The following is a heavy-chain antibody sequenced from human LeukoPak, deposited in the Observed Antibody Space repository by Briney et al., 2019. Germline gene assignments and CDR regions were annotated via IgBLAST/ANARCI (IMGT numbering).Heavy chain of an antibody. V-gene: IGHV1-69*13. CDR3: ARRIAADLLSYGMDV. Sequence: SVKVSCTASGGTFSSYAISWVRQAPGQGLEWMGGIIPIFGTANYAQKFQGRVTITADESTSTAYMELSSLRSEDTAVYYCARRIAADLLSYGMDVWGQGTTDTVSS. CDR2: IIPIFGTA. CDR1: GGTFSSYA. D-gene: IGHD6-13*01. J-gene: IGHJ6*02.